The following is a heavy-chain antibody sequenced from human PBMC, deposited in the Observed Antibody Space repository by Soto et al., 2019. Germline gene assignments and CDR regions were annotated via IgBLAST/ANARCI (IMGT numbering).Heavy chain of an antibody. J-gene: IGHJ4*02. Sequence: GGSLRLSCSASGFTFSSYAMHWVRQAPGKGLEYVSAISSNGGSTYYADSVKGRFTISRDNSKNTLYLQMGSLRAEDMAVYYCARTFSTVTTLFDYWGQGTLVTV. CDR2: ISSNGGST. D-gene: IGHD4-4*01. V-gene: IGHV3-64*02. CDR1: GFTFSSYA. CDR3: ARTFSTVTTLFDY.